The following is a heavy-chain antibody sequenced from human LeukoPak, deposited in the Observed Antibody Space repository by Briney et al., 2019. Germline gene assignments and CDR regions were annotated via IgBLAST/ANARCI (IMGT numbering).Heavy chain of an antibody. Sequence: RSGGSLRLSCAASGFTFDAYAMHWVRQPPGKSLEWVSLITRDGGSTNYADSVKGRFTISRDNSKNSLYLQMNSLGTEDTAFYYCAQDGIKYGSGTYFVHWGQGTLVTVSS. J-gene: IGHJ4*02. D-gene: IGHD3-10*01. V-gene: IGHV3-43*02. CDR2: ITRDGGST. CDR3: AQDGIKYGSGTYFVH. CDR1: GFTFDAYA.